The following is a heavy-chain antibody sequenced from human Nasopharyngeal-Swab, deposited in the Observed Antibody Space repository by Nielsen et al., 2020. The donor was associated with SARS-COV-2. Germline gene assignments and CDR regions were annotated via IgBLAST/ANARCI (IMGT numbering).Heavy chain of an antibody. V-gene: IGHV1-69*13. CDR3: AREQSRYCSSTSCFYQY. CDR1: GGSFSTNG. Sequence: SVKVSCKASGGSFSTNGISWVRQAPGQGLEWMGGIIPIFGTTNYAQKFQGRFTITADDSTSTAYMELSCLRSEDTAVYYCAREQSRYCSSTSCFYQYWGQGTVVTVSS. D-gene: IGHD2-2*01. CDR2: IIPIFGTT. J-gene: IGHJ1*01.